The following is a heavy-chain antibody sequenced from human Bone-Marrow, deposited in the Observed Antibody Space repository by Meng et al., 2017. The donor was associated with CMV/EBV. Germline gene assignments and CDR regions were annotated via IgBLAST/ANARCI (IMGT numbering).Heavy chain of an antibody. J-gene: IGHJ4*02. D-gene: IGHD4-23*01. CDR3: ARANPSQYGSGTSFDY. CDR2: IFYIGST. Sequence: LRLSCSVSGGSINSGEYYWTWIRQHPGKGLECIGYIFYIGSTYYNPSLKSRVTISLVRSKNQFTLNLSSVTAADTAVYYCARANPSQYGSGTSFDYWGQGTLVTVSS. CDR1: GGSINSGEYY. V-gene: IGHV4-31*03.